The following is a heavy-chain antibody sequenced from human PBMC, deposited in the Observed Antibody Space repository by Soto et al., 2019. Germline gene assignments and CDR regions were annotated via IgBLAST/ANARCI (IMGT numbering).Heavy chain of an antibody. CDR1: GYTFSNNA. CDR3: TRKQARVQFGCAYARDI. D-gene: IGHD3-10*01. V-gene: IGHV1-3*01. CDR2: IHDVTGNT. J-gene: IGHJ3*02. Sequence: QVQLVQSGAEVKKPGASVKVSCKASGYTFSNNAIMWLRQAPGQRLEWMGYIHDVTGNTKYSENLQGRITITRDTSARTVYMELSSLRSENTALYYCTRKQARVQFGCAYARDICGQWTKVTVYS.